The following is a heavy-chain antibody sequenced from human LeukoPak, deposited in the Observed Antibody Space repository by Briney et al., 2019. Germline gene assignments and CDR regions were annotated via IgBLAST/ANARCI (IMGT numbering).Heavy chain of an antibody. Sequence: GGSLRLSCAASGFTFSSYSMNWVRQAPGKGLEWVSSSSSSSSYIYYADSVKGRFTISRDNAKNSLYLQMNSLRAEDTAVYYCARKRAGDYYYYGMDVWGQGTTVTVSS. V-gene: IGHV3-21*01. D-gene: IGHD6-13*01. J-gene: IGHJ6*02. CDR3: ARKRAGDYYYYGMDV. CDR2: SSSSSSYI. CDR1: GFTFSSYS.